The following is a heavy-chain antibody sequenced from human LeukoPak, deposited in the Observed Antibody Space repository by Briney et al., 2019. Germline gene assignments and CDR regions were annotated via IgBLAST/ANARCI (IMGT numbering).Heavy chain of an antibody. Sequence: GGSLRHSCAASRFIFSSYAMSWVRQAPGKGLECVSAISGSGGSTYYADTVKGRFTISRDNSKNTLYLQMNSLRAEDTAVYYCAKVNSRFGDPSGYYSLWGQGTLVTVSS. CDR3: AKVNSRFGDPSGYYSL. CDR1: RFIFSSYA. CDR2: ISGSGGST. J-gene: IGHJ4*02. D-gene: IGHD3-22*01. V-gene: IGHV3-23*01.